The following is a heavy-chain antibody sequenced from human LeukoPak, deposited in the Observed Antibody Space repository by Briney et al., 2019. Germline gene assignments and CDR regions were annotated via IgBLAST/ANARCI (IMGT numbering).Heavy chain of an antibody. Sequence: ESGPTLVNPTQTLTLTCTFSGFSLTSDRAGVGWIRQPPGKALEWLALIYGNGDERYSPSLRSRLTITKGTSKNQVVLTMTNMDPVDTATYFCAHRHLIGYTYDFWGQGTLVTVSS. CDR2: IYGNGDE. D-gene: IGHD1-1*01. CDR1: GFSLTSDRAG. J-gene: IGHJ4*02. V-gene: IGHV2-5*01. CDR3: AHRHLIGYTYDF.